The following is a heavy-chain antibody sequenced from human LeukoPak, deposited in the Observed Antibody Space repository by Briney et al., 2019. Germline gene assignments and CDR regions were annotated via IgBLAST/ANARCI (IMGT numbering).Heavy chain of an antibody. CDR3: ARRAGAYSHPYDY. CDR2: ISGGGDIT. V-gene: IGHV3-23*01. D-gene: IGHD4/OR15-4a*01. J-gene: IGHJ4*02. Sequence: GGSLRLSCAASDFTFTTYAMTWVRQAPGKGLEWVSSISGGGDITYYTDSVKGRFTISRDNSKNTLYLQMNSLRAEDTAVYYCARRAGAYSHPYDYWGQGTLVTVSS. CDR1: DFTFTTYA.